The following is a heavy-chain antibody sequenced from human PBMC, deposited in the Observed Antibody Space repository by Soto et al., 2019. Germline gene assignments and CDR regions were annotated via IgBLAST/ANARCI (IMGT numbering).Heavy chain of an antibody. D-gene: IGHD3-10*01. CDR3: ARDLSIIAVTYKYGMDV. Sequence: LRLSCAAPGFTFSAYSMNWVRLAPGKGLEWVSSISSTSTHIYYADSVKGRFTISRDNAKNSLYLQMNSLRAEDTAVYYCARDLSIIAVTYKYGMDVWGQGTTVTVSS. CDR2: ISSTSTHI. V-gene: IGHV3-21*01. CDR1: GFTFSAYS. J-gene: IGHJ6*02.